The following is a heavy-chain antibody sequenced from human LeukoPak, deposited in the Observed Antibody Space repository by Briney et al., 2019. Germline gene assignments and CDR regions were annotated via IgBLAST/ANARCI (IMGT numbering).Heavy chain of an antibody. D-gene: IGHD3-16*01. CDR2: IWYDGSNK. Sequence: PGGSLRLSCAASGFTFSSYGMHWVRQAPGKGLEWVAVIWYDGSNKYYADSVKGRFTISRDNSKNTLYLQMNSLRAEDTAVYYCARDRRGVWGSTDYWGQGTLVTVSS. CDR3: ARDRRGVWGSTDY. J-gene: IGHJ4*02. CDR1: GFTFSSYG. V-gene: IGHV3-33*01.